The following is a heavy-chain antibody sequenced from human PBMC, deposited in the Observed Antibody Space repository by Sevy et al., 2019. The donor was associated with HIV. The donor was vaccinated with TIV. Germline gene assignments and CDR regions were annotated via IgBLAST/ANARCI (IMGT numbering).Heavy chain of an antibody. CDR3: ARDLYPTPDYYDSSGALDY. V-gene: IGHV3-33*01. D-gene: IGHD3-22*01. J-gene: IGHJ4*02. Sequence: GGSLRLSCAASGFTFSSYGMHWVRQAPGKGLEWVAVIWYDGSNKYYADSVKGRFTISRDNSKNTLYLQMNSLRAEDTAVYSCARDLYPTPDYYDSSGALDYWGQGTLVTVSS. CDR1: GFTFSSYG. CDR2: IWYDGSNK.